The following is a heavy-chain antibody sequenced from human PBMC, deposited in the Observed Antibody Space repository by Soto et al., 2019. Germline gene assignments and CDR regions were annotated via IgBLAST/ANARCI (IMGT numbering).Heavy chain of an antibody. CDR1: GFTVSSNY. Sequence: GGSLRLSCAASGFTVSSNYMSWVRQAPGKGLEWVSVIYSGGSTYYADSVKGRFTISRDNSKNTLYLQMNSLRAEDTAVYYCARGAPGTNIVATTAIDYWGQGTLVTVSS. V-gene: IGHV3-66*01. CDR3: ARGAPGTNIVATTAIDY. D-gene: IGHD5-12*01. CDR2: IYSGGST. J-gene: IGHJ4*02.